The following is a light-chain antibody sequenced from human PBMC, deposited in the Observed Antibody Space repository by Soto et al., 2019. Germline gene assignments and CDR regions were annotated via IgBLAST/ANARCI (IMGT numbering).Light chain of an antibody. CDR3: QQYGNSPSLT. Sequence: EIVLTQSPGTLSFSPGERATLSCRASQSVSSSCLAWYQQKPGQAPRLLIYGASSRATGIPDRFSGSGSGTDFTLTISRLEPEDFAVYYCQQYGNSPSLTFGGGTNVEIK. CDR2: GAS. V-gene: IGKV3-20*01. CDR1: QSVSSSC. J-gene: IGKJ4*01.